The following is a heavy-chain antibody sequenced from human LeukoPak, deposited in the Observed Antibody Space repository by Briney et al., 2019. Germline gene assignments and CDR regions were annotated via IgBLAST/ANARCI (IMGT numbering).Heavy chain of an antibody. J-gene: IGHJ4*02. CDR2: IYPGDSDT. CDR1: GYSFTNYW. V-gene: IGHV5-51*01. D-gene: IGHD3-3*02. CDR3: ARREGNILVY. Sequence: GESLKISCKGSGYSFTNYWIAWVRQMPGKGLEWMGIIYPGDSDTKYSPSFQGQVTFSADKSISTAYLQWSSLKASDTAIYYCARREGNILVYWGQGTLVTVSS.